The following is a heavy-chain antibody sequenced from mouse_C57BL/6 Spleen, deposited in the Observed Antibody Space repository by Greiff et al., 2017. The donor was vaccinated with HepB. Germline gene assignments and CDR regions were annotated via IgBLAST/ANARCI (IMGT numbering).Heavy chain of an antibody. D-gene: IGHD3-3*01. Sequence: EVKVVESGGGLVKPGGSLKLSCAASGFTFSSYTMSWVRQTPEKRLEWVATISGGGGHTYYPDSVKGRFTISRDNAKNTLYLQMSSLRSEDTALYYCARGGRYYAMDYWGQGTSVTVSS. V-gene: IGHV5-9*01. CDR2: ISGGGGHT. CDR3: ARGGRYYAMDY. J-gene: IGHJ4*01. CDR1: GFTFSSYT.